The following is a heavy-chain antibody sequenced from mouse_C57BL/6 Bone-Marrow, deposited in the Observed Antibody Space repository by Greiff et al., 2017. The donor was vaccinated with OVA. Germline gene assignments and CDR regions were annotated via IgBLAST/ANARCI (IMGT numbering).Heavy chain of an antibody. CDR2: IYPRSGNP. CDR3: PRWGYYGSSYPFDY. Sequence: QVQLQQSGAELARPGASVKLSCKASGYTFTSYGISWVKQRTGQGLEWIGEIYPRSGNPYYNEKFKGKATLTADKSSSTAYMELRSLTSEDSAVYFCPRWGYYGSSYPFDYWGQGTTLTVSS. J-gene: IGHJ2*01. CDR1: GYTFTSYG. V-gene: IGHV1-81*01. D-gene: IGHD1-1*01.